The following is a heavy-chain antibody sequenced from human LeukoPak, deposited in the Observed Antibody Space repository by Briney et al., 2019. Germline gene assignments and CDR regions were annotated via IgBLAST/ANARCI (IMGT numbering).Heavy chain of an antibody. CDR2: IYSGGST. V-gene: IGHV3-66*02. Sequence: GGSLRLSCAASGFTVSSNYMSWVRQAPGKGLEWVSVIYSGGSTYYADSVKGRFTISRDNSKNTLFLQMNSLRAEDTAVYYCVRIAGKRGFDYWGQGTLVTVSS. CDR3: VRIAGKRGFDY. J-gene: IGHJ4*02. CDR1: GFTVSSNY. D-gene: IGHD1-26*01.